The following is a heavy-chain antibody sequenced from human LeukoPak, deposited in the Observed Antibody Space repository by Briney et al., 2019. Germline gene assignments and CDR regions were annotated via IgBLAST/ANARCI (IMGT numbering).Heavy chain of an antibody. CDR1: GGSISSYY. Sequence: SETLSLTCTVSGGSISSYYWSWFRQPAGKGLEWIGRIYTSGSTNYNPSLKSRVTMSVDTSKNQFSLKLSSVTAADTAVYYCARAPSAGSYSFYYFDYWGQGTLVTVSS. J-gene: IGHJ4*02. CDR2: IYTSGST. CDR3: ARAPSAGSYSFYYFDY. D-gene: IGHD3-10*01. V-gene: IGHV4-4*07.